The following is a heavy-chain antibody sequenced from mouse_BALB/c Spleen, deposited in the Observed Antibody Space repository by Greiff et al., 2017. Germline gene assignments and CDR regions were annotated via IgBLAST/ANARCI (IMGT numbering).Heavy chain of an antibody. V-gene: IGHV5-4*02. D-gene: IGHD1-2*01. CDR2: ISDGGSYT. J-gene: IGHJ4*01. Sequence: EVHLVESGGGLVKPGGSLKLSCAASGFTFSDYYMYWVRQTQEKRLEWVATISDGGSYTNSPDSVKGRFTISRDNAKNNLYLPMRSLTSEDTAMYYCAGCTTAKARNYWVKGTSVTVSS. CDR3: AGCTTAKARNY. CDR1: GFTFSDYY.